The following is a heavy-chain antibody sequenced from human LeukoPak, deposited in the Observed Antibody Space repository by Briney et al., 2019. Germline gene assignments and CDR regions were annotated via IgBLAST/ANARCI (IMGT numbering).Heavy chain of an antibody. D-gene: IGHD6-19*01. V-gene: IGHV3-30*02. CDR1: GFTFSSYG. CDR2: IRYDGSNK. Sequence: GGSLRLSCAASGFTFSSYGMHWVRQAPGKGLEWVAFIRYDGSNKYYADSVKGRFTISRDNAKNSLYLQMNSLRGEDTAIYYCARDGRESSGYYNFYYYYMDVWGKGTTVTISS. J-gene: IGHJ6*03. CDR3: ARDGRESSGYYNFYYYYMDV.